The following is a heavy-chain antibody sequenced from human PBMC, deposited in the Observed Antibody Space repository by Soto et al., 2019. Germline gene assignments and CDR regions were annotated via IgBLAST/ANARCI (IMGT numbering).Heavy chain of an antibody. D-gene: IGHD5-18*01. CDR1: GFTVSSNY. CDR2: IYSGGSA. CDR3: ARHGYSYGGGYFDY. V-gene: IGHV3-66*04. J-gene: IGHJ4*02. Sequence: EVQLVESGGGLVQPGGSLRLSCAASGFTVSSNYMSWVRQAPGKGLEWVSVIYSGGSAYYADSVKGSFTISRDNSKNTLSLQMNSLRAEDTAVYYCARHGYSYGGGYFDYWGQGNVVTVPS.